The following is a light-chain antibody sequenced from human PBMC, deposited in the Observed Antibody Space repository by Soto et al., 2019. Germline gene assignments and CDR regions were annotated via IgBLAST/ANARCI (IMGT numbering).Light chain of an antibody. Sequence: QSALTQPPSVSGSPGQSITISCTGTSSDVGGYNYVSWYQQHPGKAPKLMIYDVSNRPSGVSNRFSGSKSGNTASLTISGLQAEDEADYYCSSYTSSSTSYVFGTGNKVTVL. V-gene: IGLV2-14*01. CDR3: SSYTSSSTSYV. CDR1: SSDVGGYNY. CDR2: DVS. J-gene: IGLJ1*01.